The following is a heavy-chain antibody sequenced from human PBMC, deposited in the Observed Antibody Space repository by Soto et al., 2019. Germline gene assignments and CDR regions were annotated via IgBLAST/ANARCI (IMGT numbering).Heavy chain of an antibody. CDR1: GFTFSTYT. V-gene: IGHV3-21*01. CDR3: ARSTPGNPFDI. D-gene: IGHD3-10*01. J-gene: IGHJ3*02. CDR2: ISAGSRSI. Sequence: EVQLVESGGGLVEPGGSLRLSCAASGFTFSTYTMNWVRQAPGKGLEWVSSISAGSRSIYYTDSLKGRSTVSRYNSKNSLYLQINSLKADDTAVYYCARSTPGNPFDIWGQGTMVTVSS.